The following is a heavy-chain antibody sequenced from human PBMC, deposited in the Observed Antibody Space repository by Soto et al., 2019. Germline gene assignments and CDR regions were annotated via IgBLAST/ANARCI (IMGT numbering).Heavy chain of an antibody. CDR1: GFTFSSYG. Sequence: VQLVESGGGVVQPGRSLRLSCAASGFTFSSYGMHWVRQAPGKGLEWVAVIWYDGSNKYYADSVKGRFTISRDNSKNTLYLQMNSLRAEDTAVYYCARGPPGGTVADYWGQGTLVTVSS. CDR3: ARGPPGGTVADY. CDR2: IWYDGSNK. J-gene: IGHJ4*02. V-gene: IGHV3-33*01. D-gene: IGHD4-17*01.